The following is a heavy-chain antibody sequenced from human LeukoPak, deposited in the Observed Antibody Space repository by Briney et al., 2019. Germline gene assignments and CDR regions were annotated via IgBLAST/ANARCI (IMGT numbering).Heavy chain of an antibody. CDR1: GFTFRHYW. J-gene: IGHJ4*02. Sequence: PGGSLRLSCAASGFTFRHYWMSWVRQAPGKGLEWMAIINQDATEKHYADSVKGRFTISRDNTKYSLYLQMNSLRAEDTAVYYCAGGALDYWGQGTLVAVSS. CDR2: INQDATEK. CDR3: AGGALDY. V-gene: IGHV3-7*04.